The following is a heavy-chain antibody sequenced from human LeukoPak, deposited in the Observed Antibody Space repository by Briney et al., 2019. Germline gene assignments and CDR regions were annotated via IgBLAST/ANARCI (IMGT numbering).Heavy chain of an antibody. CDR1: GYTFTSYY. CDR3: ARQSDSSGYYLLSILDY. Sequence: GASVKVSCKASGYTFTSYYMHWVRQAPGQGLEWMGIINPSGGSTSYAQKFQGRVTMTRDMSTSTVYMELSSLRSEDTAVYYCARQSDSSGYYLLSILDYWGQGTLVTVSS. V-gene: IGHV1-46*01. D-gene: IGHD3-22*01. J-gene: IGHJ4*02. CDR2: INPSGGST.